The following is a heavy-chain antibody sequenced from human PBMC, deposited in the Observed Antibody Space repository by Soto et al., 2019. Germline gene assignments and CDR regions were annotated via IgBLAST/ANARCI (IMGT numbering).Heavy chain of an antibody. V-gene: IGHV1-18*01. CDR3: ARCYCSVGSCSTCWHFDL. CDR1: GYTFNNYG. CDR2: SGPYNGNT. D-gene: IGHD2-15*01. Sequence: QVQLVQSGAEVKKPGASVKVSCQASGYTFNNYGISWVLQAPGQGLEWMGWSGPYNGNTDHAQNFQGRVTMTTDTSTNTAYMELRILRSDDTALYYWARCYCSVGSCSTCWHFDLWGRGPLVTVSS. J-gene: IGHJ2*01.